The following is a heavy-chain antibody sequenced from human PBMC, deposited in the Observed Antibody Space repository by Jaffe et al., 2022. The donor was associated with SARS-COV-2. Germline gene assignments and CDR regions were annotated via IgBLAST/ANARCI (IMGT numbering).Heavy chain of an antibody. V-gene: IGHV1-46*01. D-gene: IGHD3-3*01. CDR1: GYTFTSYY. Sequence: QVQLVQSGAEVKKPGASVKVSCKASGYTFTSYYMHWVRQAPGQGLEWMGIINPSGGSTSYAQKFQGRVTMTRDTSTSTVYMELSSLRSEDTAVYYCARERVESGYYFNYYYYGMDVWGQGTTVTVSS. CDR2: INPSGGST. CDR3: ARERVESGYYFNYYYYGMDV. J-gene: IGHJ6*02.